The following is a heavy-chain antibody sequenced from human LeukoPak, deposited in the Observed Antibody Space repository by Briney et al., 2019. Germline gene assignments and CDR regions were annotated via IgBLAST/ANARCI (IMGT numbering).Heavy chain of an antibody. CDR1: GGSISNYY. V-gene: IGHV4-59*12. J-gene: IGHJ4*02. CDR3: ARPTQPTG. CDR2: IYYSGST. Sequence: SETLSLTCTVSGGSISNYYWSWIRQPPGKGLEWIGYIYYSGSTNYNPSLKSRVTISVDTSKNQFSLKLSSVTAADTAVYYCARPTQPTGWGQGTLVTVSS. D-gene: IGHD5-18*01.